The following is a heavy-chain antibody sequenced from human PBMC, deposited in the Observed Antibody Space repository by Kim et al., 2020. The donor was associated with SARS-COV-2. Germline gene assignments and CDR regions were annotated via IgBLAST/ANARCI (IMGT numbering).Heavy chain of an antibody. Sequence: GGSLRLSCAASGVSVSSNYLTWVRQAPGKGLEWVSLFYSGYYTYYADSVKGRFTISRDASKNTLYLQMSNLRVDDKAVYFGARGPSPWFFVHWGQGTLVT. D-gene: IGHD3-9*01. CDR2: FYSGYYT. V-gene: IGHV3-53*01. CDR3: ARGPSPWFFVH. CDR1: GVSVSSNY. J-gene: IGHJ4*02.